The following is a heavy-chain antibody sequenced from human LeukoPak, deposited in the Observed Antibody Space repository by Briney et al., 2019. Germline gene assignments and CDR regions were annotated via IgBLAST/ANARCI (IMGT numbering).Heavy chain of an antibody. CDR2: ISYDGSNK. J-gene: IGHJ4*02. Sequence: LAGGSLRLSCAASGFTFSSYGMHWVRQAPGKGLEWVAVISYDGSNKYYADSVKGRFTISRDNSKNTLYLQMNSLRAEDTAVYYCARVGRQLVMAGVPNYWGQGTLVTVSS. V-gene: IGHV3-30*19. CDR1: GFTFSSYG. CDR3: ARVGRQLVMAGVPNY. D-gene: IGHD6-13*01.